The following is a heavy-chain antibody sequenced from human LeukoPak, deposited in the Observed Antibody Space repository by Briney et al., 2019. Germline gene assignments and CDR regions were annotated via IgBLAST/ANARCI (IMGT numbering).Heavy chain of an antibody. Sequence: PGRSLRLSCAASGFTFSSYGMHWVRQAPGKGLEWVAVISYDGSNKYYADSVKGRFTISRDNSKNTLYLQMNSLRAEDTAVYYCASRGSTSELYWGQGTLVTVSS. CDR3: ASRGSTSELY. D-gene: IGHD2-2*01. CDR2: ISYDGSNK. CDR1: GFTFSSYG. J-gene: IGHJ4*02. V-gene: IGHV3-30*03.